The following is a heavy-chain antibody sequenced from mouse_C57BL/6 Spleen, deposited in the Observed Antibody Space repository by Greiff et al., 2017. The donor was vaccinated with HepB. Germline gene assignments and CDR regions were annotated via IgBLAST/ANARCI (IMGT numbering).Heavy chain of an antibody. J-gene: IGHJ2*01. Sequence: VKLQESGAELVKPGASVKISCKASGYAFSSYWMNWVKQRPGKGLEWIGQIYPGDGDTNYNGKFKGKATLTADKSSSTAYMQLSSLTSEDSAVYFCARSGDSSPHYFGHWGQGTTLTVSS. CDR2: IYPGDGDT. CDR3: ARSGDSSPHYFGH. V-gene: IGHV1-80*01. D-gene: IGHD1-1*01. CDR1: GYAFSSYW.